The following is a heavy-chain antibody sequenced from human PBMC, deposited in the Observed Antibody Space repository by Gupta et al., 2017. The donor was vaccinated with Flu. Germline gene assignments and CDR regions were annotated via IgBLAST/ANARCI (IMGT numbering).Heavy chain of an antibody. Sequence: QLQLQEPGPGLVKPPETLSLTCPVSGYSISNSDFYWAWIRQPPGKGLECIGGIHHSGRTYYNPSLKSRVTMSVDTPKYQFSLKLSSVTAADTAVYYCAARRKDLNWFDPWGQGTLVTVSS. CDR3: AARRKDLNWFDP. CDR1: GYSISNSDFY. V-gene: IGHV4-39*01. D-gene: IGHD1-14*01. CDR2: IHHSGRT. J-gene: IGHJ5*02.